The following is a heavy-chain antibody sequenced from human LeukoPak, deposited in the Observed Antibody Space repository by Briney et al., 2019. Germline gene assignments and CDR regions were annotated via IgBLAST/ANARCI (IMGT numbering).Heavy chain of an antibody. CDR1: GYTFTSYY. D-gene: IGHD6-13*01. J-gene: IGHJ4*02. CDR2: FNPSGGST. V-gene: IGHV1-46*01. Sequence: GAXVKVSCXASGYTFTSYYIHWLRQAPGQGLEWMGIFNPSGGSTSYAQKFQGRVTMTRDMSTSTVYMELSSLRSEDTAVYYCATGYSSSWYYFDYWGQGTLVTVSS. CDR3: ATGYSSSWYYFDY.